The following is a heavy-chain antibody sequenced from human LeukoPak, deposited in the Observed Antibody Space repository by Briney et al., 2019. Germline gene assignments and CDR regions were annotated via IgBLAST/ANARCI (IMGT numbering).Heavy chain of an antibody. Sequence: GGSLRLSCAASGFTFDDYAMHWVRQAPGKGLEWVSGISWNSGSIGYADSVKGRFTISRDNAKNSLYLQMSSLRAEDTAVYYCAREVSGTTCSFDYWGQGTLVTVSS. CDR2: ISWNSGSI. CDR3: AREVSGTTCSFDY. J-gene: IGHJ4*02. CDR1: GFTFDDYA. V-gene: IGHV3-9*01. D-gene: IGHD2-2*01.